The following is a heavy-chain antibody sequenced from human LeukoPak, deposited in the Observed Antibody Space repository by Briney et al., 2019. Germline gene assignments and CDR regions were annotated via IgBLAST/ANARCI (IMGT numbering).Heavy chain of an antibody. V-gene: IGHV4-59*01. CDR2: IYYSGST. J-gene: IGHJ4*02. CDR3: AREAYSSGWYTPYYFDY. D-gene: IGHD6-19*01. Sequence: SETLSLTCTVSGGSISSYYWRWIRQPPGKGLEWIGYIYYSGSTNYNPSLKSRVTISVDTSKNQFSLKLSSVTAADTAVYYCAREAYSSGWYTPYYFDYWGQGTLVTVSS. CDR1: GGSISSYY.